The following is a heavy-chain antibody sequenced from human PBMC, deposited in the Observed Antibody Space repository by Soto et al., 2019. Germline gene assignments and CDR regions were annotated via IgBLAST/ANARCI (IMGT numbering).Heavy chain of an antibody. V-gene: IGHV1-8*01. D-gene: IGHD6-13*01. CDR3: ARGPQQRHTQLGGY. CDR1: GYTFTSYD. Sequence: QVQLVQSGAEVKKPGASVKVSCKASGYTFTSYDINWVRQATGQGLEWMGWMNPNSGNTGYAQKFQGRVTMTRNTSISTAYMELSSLRSEDTAVYYCARGPQQRHTQLGGYWGQGNLVTVSS. J-gene: IGHJ4*02. CDR2: MNPNSGNT.